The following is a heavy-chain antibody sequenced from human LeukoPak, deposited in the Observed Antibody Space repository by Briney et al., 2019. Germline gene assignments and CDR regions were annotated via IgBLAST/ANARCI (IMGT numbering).Heavy chain of an antibody. CDR1: GGSISSYY. CDR3: ASLKMVQGVISYYYYYMDV. J-gene: IGHJ6*03. Sequence: LETLSLTCTVSGGSISSYYWSWIRQPPGKGLEWIGYIYYSGSTNYNPSLKSRVTISVDTSKNQFSLKLSSVTAADTAVYYCASLKMVQGVISYYYYYMDVWGKGTTVTVSS. CDR2: IYYSGST. D-gene: IGHD3-10*01. V-gene: IGHV4-59*01.